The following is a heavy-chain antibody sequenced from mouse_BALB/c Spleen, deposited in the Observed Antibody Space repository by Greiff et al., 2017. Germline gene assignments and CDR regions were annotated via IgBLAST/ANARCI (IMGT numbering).Heavy chain of an antibody. V-gene: IGHV14-3*02. CDR1: GFNIKDNY. Sequence: VQLQQSGAELVKPGASVKLSCTASGFNIKDNYMHWVKQRPEQGLEWIGRIDPANGNTKYDPKFQGKATITADTSSNTAYLQLSSLTSEYTAVYYSANLLSFDYWGQGTTLTVSS. CDR2: IDPANGNT. CDR3: ANLLSFDY. J-gene: IGHJ2*01.